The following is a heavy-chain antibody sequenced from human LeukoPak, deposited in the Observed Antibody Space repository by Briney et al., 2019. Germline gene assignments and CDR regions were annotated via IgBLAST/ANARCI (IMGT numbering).Heavy chain of an antibody. J-gene: IGHJ4*02. CDR2: IIPIFGTA. D-gene: IGHD6-13*01. Sequence: SVKVSCKASGGTFSSYAISWVRQAPGQGLEWMGRIIPIFGTANYAQKFQGRVTITTDESTSTAYMELSSLRSGDTAVYYCARHSSSWYYFDYWGQGTLVTVSS. V-gene: IGHV1-69*05. CDR3: ARHSSSWYYFDY. CDR1: GGTFSSYA.